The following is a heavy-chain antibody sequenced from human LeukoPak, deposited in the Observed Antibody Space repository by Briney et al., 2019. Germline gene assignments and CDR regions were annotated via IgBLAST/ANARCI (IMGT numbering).Heavy chain of an antibody. CDR1: GFTFSTYW. D-gene: IGHD5-18*01. J-gene: IGHJ4*02. Sequence: GGSLGLSCAASGFTFSTYWMHWVRQAPGKGLVWVSRIHSDGRSTSYADSVNGRFTISRDNAKNTLYLQMNSLRAEDTAVYYCARDRPGNTAIDYWGQGTLVTVSS. V-gene: IGHV3-74*01. CDR2: IHSDGRST. CDR3: ARDRPGNTAIDY.